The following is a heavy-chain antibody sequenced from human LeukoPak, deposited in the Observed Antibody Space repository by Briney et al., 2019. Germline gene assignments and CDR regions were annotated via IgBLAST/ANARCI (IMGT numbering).Heavy chain of an antibody. Sequence: GGSLRLSCAASGFTFSSYAMHWVRQAPGKGLEWVAVISYDGSNKYYADSVKGRFTISRDNSKNTLYLQTNSLRAEDTAVYYCARAQRRKLDPYYYYGMDVWGQGTTVTVSS. V-gene: IGHV3-30-3*01. CDR3: ARAQRRKLDPYYYYGMDV. D-gene: IGHD1-1*01. CDR1: GFTFSSYA. CDR2: ISYDGSNK. J-gene: IGHJ6*02.